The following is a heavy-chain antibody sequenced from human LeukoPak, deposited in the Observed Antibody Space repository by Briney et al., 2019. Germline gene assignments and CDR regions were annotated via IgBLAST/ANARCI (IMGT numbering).Heavy chain of an antibody. V-gene: IGHV3-43D*03. CDR2: ISWDGGST. CDR1: GFTFDDYA. CDR3: AKDSCSSTSCFYYYYMDV. Sequence: GGSLRLSCAASGFTFDDYAMHWVRQAPGKGLEWVSLISWDGGSTYYADSVKGRFTISRDNSENSLYLQMNSLRAEDTALYYCAKDSCSSTSCFYYYYMDVWGRGTTVTVSS. J-gene: IGHJ6*03. D-gene: IGHD2-2*01.